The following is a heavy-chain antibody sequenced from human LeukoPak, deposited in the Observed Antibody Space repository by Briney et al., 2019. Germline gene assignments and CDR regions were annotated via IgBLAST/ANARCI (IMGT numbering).Heavy chain of an antibody. CDR3: ARARDYYDSSGLDY. CDR1: GGSISSYY. D-gene: IGHD3-22*01. Sequence: PSETLSLTCTVSGGSISSYYWSWIRQPPGKGLEWIGYIYYSGSTNYNPSLKSRVTISVDTSKNQFSLKLSSVTAADTAVYYCARARDYYDSSGLDYWGQGTLATVSS. CDR2: IYYSGST. J-gene: IGHJ4*02. V-gene: IGHV4-59*01.